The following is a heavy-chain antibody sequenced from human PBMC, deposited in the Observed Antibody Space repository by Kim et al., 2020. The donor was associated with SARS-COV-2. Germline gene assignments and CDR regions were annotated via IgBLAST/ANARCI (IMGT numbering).Heavy chain of an antibody. CDR3: ARSFHICTSHCYTGFDY. CDR2: IYPGDSDT. J-gene: IGHJ4*02. CDR1: GYSFTSYW. Sequence: GESLKISCKGSGYSFTSYWIGWVRQMPGKGLEWMGIIYPGDSDTRYSPSFQGQVTISADKSISTAYLQWSSLKASDTAMYYCARSFHICTSHCYTGFDYWGQGTLVTVSS. D-gene: IGHD2-2*01. V-gene: IGHV5-51*01.